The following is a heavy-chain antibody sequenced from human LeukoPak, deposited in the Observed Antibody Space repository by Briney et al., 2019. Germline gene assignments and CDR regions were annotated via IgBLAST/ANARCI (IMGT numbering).Heavy chain of an antibody. V-gene: IGHV3-7*01. D-gene: IGHD1-26*01. Sequence: PGGSLRLSCAASGFTFSDYWMSWVRQTPEKGLEWVANIKQDGNEKYHVDSVKGRFTISRDNAKNSLHLQMNNLRADDTAVYYCARDKIVGPTTLDYWGQGTLVTVSS. J-gene: IGHJ4*02. CDR1: GFTFSDYW. CDR3: ARDKIVGPTTLDY. CDR2: IKQDGNEK.